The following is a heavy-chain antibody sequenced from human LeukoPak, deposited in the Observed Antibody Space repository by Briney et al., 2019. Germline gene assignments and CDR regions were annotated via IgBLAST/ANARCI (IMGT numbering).Heavy chain of an antibody. CDR2: IIPIFGTP. Sequence: ASVNISCKASGGRFSSYAISLVRQVPGQGLEWMGRIIPIFGTPSYAQKVQGRVTIIADTVSNTAYMEVNNLTSEDTAICFCAKQGALRQDYYMDVWGNGTTVIVSS. CDR3: AKQGALRQDYYMDV. CDR1: GGRFSSYA. J-gene: IGHJ6*03. V-gene: IGHV1-69*06.